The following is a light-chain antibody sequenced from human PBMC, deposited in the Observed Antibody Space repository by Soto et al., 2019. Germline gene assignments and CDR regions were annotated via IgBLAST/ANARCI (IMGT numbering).Light chain of an antibody. CDR2: EVS. CDR1: SSDVGGYNY. J-gene: IGLJ2*01. Sequence: QSALTQPPSASGSPGQSVTISCTGTSSDVGGYNYVSWYQQHPGKAPKLMIYEVSKRPSGVPDRFSGSKSGNTASLTVSGLQAEDEADYYCSSSAGSRTHVVFGGGTKVTVL. CDR3: SSSAGSRTHVV. V-gene: IGLV2-8*01.